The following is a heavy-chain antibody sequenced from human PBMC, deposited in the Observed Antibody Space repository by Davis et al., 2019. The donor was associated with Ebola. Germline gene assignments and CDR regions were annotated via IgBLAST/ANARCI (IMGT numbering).Heavy chain of an antibody. J-gene: IGHJ6*02. V-gene: IGHV3-30*18. Sequence: GGSLRLSCAASGFTFSSYGMHWVRQAPGRGLEGVATTSFEGGSDYYAESLKGRFTISRDDSKNTLYLQMNSLRAEDTAVYYCAKDRGGYYYGMDVWGQGTTVTVSS. CDR2: TSFEGGSD. CDR1: GFTFSSYG. D-gene: IGHD2-15*01. CDR3: AKDRGGYYYGMDV.